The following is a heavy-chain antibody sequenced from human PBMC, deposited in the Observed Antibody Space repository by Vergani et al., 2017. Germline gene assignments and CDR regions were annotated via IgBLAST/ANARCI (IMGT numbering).Heavy chain of an antibody. CDR2: ISYDGTQK. D-gene: IGHD1-1*01. CDR1: GFTSSYYG. CDR3: ATKSCGTPGCQIGYFRE. Sequence: QVHLVESGGGVVKPGRSLRLSCVVSGFTSSYYGMHWVRQAPGKGQEWVAVISYDGTQKYYADSVKGRFTISRDNSKSTLYLQMNSLRTEDTAVYYCATKSCGTPGCQIGYFREWGQGTLVTVSS. J-gene: IGHJ1*01. V-gene: IGHV3-30*03.